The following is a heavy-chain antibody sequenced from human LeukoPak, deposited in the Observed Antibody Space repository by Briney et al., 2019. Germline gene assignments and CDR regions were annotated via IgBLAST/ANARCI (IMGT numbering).Heavy chain of an antibody. Sequence: ASVKVSCKASGYTFNNYYMYWVRQAPGQGLEWMGMINPSGGGTSYAQKFQGRVAMTRDTSTRTVYMEVSSLKPEDTAVYYCARQGAYSSAIGMGYWGQGTLVTVSS. CDR1: GYTFNNYY. J-gene: IGHJ4*02. V-gene: IGHV1-46*02. CDR2: INPSGGGT. D-gene: IGHD6-19*01. CDR3: ARQGAYSSAIGMGY.